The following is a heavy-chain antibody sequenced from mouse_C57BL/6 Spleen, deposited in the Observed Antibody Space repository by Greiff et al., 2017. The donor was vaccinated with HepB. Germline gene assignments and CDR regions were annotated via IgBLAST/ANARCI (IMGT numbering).Heavy chain of an antibody. CDR1: GYTFTSYG. CDR3: ARVYSNYDRGAMDY. D-gene: IGHD2-5*01. CDR2: IYPRSGNT. J-gene: IGHJ4*01. V-gene: IGHV1-81*01. Sequence: QVQLQQSGAELARPGASVKLSCKASGYTFTSYGISWVKQRTGQGLEWIGEIYPRSGNTYYNEKFKGKATLTADKSSSTAYMELRSLTSEDSAVYFCARVYSNYDRGAMDYWGQGTSVTVSS.